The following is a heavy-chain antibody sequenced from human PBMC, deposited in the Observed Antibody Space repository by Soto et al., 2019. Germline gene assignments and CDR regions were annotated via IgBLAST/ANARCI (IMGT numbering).Heavy chain of an antibody. CDR3: ARHLKPNIAIQQFYDAFDI. CDR2: IYPGDSDS. V-gene: IGHV5-51*01. CDR1: GYSFRHYW. Sequence: GESLKISCEGSGYSFRHYWIGWVRQMPGKGLEWMGIIYPGDSDSTYSPSFQGQVTFSADKSISTVYLQWSSLKASDTAMYYCARHLKPNIAIQQFYDAFDIWGQGTMVTVSS. D-gene: IGHD5-18*01. J-gene: IGHJ3*02.